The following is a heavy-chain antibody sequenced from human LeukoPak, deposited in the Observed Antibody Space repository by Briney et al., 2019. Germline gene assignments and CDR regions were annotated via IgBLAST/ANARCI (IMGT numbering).Heavy chain of an antibody. Sequence: QPGGSLRLSCAASGFTFSSYEMNWVRQAPGKGLEWVSDIDSSSSTIYYTDSVKGRFTISRDNAKSSLYLQMNSLRAEDTAVYYCVRASHIVVVTGIPQGYYYYMDVWGKGTTVTVSS. CDR1: GFTFSSYE. CDR3: VRASHIVVVTGIPQGYYYYMDV. D-gene: IGHD2-21*02. J-gene: IGHJ6*03. CDR2: IDSSSSTI. V-gene: IGHV3-48*03.